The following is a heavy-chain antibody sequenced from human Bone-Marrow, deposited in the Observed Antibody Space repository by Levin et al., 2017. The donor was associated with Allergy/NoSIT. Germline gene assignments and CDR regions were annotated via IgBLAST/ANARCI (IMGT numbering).Heavy chain of an antibody. V-gene: IGHV3-21*01. J-gene: IGHJ4*02. CDR1: GFTFSSYT. Sequence: GGSLRLSCAASGFTFSSYTMNWVRQAPGKGLEWVSTFSSTNNYIYYADSVKGRFTISRDNAKNSLYLQLNRLRAEDTAVYYCATTLRGSGSYQDWGQGTLVTVSS. CDR2: FSSTNNYI. D-gene: IGHD3-10*01. CDR3: ATTLRGSGSYQD.